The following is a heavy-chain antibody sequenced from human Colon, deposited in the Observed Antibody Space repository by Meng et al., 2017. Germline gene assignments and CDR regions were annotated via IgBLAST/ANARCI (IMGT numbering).Heavy chain of an antibody. J-gene: IGHJ6*03. Sequence: GGSLRLSCAASGFTFSSYWMHWVRQGPGKGLVWVSRIKGDGSDTNYAGSVKGRFTISRDNAKNTLFLQMNSLRAEDTAVYYCARARSGSYYGDVWGQGTTVTVSS. CDR3: ARARSGSYYGDV. CDR1: GFTFSSYW. CDR2: IKGDGSDT. V-gene: IGHV3-74*01. D-gene: IGHD1-26*01.